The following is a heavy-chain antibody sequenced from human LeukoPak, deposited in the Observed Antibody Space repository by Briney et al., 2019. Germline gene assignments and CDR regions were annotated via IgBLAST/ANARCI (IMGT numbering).Heavy chain of an antibody. V-gene: IGHV3-74*01. CDR3: ASITMTPTRDY. CDR2: INSDGSST. Sequence: LPGGSLRLSCAASGFTFNSYWMHWVRQAPGKGLVWVSRINSDGSSTSYADSVKGRFTISRDNAKNTLYLQMNSLRAEDTAVYYCASITMTPTRDYWGQGTLVTVSS. J-gene: IGHJ4*02. CDR1: GFTFNSYW. D-gene: IGHD3-22*01.